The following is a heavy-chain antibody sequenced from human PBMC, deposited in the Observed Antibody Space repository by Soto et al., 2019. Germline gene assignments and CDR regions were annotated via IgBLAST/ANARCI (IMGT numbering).Heavy chain of an antibody. Sequence: GGSLRLSCAASGFTFSSYSMNWVRQAPGKGLEWVSSISSSSSYIYYADSVKGRFTISRDNAKNSLYLQMNSLRAEDTAVYYCARDSGIVVATNPYYYYYGMDVWGQGTTVTVSS. CDR2: ISSSSSYI. CDR3: ARDSGIVVATNPYYYYYGMDV. CDR1: GFTFSSYS. J-gene: IGHJ6*02. D-gene: IGHD1-26*01. V-gene: IGHV3-21*01.